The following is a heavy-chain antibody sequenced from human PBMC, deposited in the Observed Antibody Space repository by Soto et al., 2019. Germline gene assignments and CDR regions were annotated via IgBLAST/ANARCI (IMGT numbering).Heavy chain of an antibody. V-gene: IGHV4-30-4*01. Sequence: PSETLSLTCTVSGGSISIGDYYWSCIRQPPGKGLEWIGYIYYSGSTYYNPSLKSRVTISVDTSKNQFSLKLSSVTAADTAVYYCARGHGLHRYYGMDVWGQGTTVTVSS. D-gene: IGHD4-4*01. CDR1: GGSISIGDYY. J-gene: IGHJ6*02. CDR3: ARGHGLHRYYGMDV. CDR2: IYYSGST.